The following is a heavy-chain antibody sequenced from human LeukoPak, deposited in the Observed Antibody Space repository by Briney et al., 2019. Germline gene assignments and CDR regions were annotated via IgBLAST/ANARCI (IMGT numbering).Heavy chain of an antibody. Sequence: ASVKVSCKASGYSFTNYGISWVRQAPGQGLQWMGWISVNNADTNYAQNFQGRVTLTTDTSTGTAYMELRSLRSDDTAVYYCARDPNRYSSSWYSSSPRYFDYWGQGTLVTVSS. V-gene: IGHV1-18*01. CDR1: GYSFTNYG. CDR3: ARDPNRYSSSWYSSSPRYFDY. D-gene: IGHD6-13*01. J-gene: IGHJ4*02. CDR2: ISVNNADT.